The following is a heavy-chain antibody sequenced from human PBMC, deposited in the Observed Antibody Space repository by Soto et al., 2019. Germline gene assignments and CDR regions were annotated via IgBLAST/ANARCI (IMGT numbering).Heavy chain of an antibody. D-gene: IGHD3-10*01. CDR1: GGSISSSSYY. CDR3: ARHRSYTMVRGVVGWFDP. CDR2: IYYSGST. J-gene: IGHJ5*02. V-gene: IGHV4-39*01. Sequence: SETLSLTCTVSGGSISSSSYYWGWIRQPPGKGLEWIGSIYYSGSTYYNPSLKSRVTTSVDTSKNQFSLKLSSVTAADTAVYYCARHRSYTMVRGVVGWFDPWGQGTLVTVSS.